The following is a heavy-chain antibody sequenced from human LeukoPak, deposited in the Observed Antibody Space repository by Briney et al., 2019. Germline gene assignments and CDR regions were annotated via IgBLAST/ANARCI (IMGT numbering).Heavy chain of an antibody. D-gene: IGHD3-10*01. V-gene: IGHV3-43*02. CDR1: GLTFDDYA. Sequence: PGGSLRLSCAASGLTFDDYAMHWVRQAPGKGLEWVSLISGDGGSTYYADSVKGRFTISRDNSKNSLYLQMNSLRTEDTALYYCSEDAIRGSYSPYYFDYWGQGTLVTVSS. CDR2: ISGDGGST. CDR3: SEDAIRGSYSPYYFDY. J-gene: IGHJ4*02.